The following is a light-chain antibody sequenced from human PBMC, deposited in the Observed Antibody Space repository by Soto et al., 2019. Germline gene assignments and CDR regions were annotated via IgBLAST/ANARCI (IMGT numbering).Light chain of an antibody. CDR1: QGISSY. Sequence: DIQMTQSPSSVSASVGDRVTITCRASQGISSYLAWYQQKPGKAPKLLIYDASTLESGVPSRFSGSGSGTEFALTISSLQPDDFATYYCQQYNTYSWTFGPGTKVDIK. V-gene: IGKV1-5*01. J-gene: IGKJ1*01. CDR3: QQYNTYSWT. CDR2: DAS.